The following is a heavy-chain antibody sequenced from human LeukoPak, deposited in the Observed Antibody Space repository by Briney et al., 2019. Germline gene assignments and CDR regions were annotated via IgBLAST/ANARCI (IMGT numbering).Heavy chain of an antibody. D-gene: IGHD2-2*01. CDR3: AKIRYCSSTSCYFGWFDP. Sequence: GGSLRLSCAASGFTFGSYAMSWVRQAPGKGLEWVSSISAYGAGTNYADSVKGRFTISRDNSKNTLYLQMNSLRAEDTAVYYCAKIRYCSSTSCYFGWFDPWGQGTLVTVSS. V-gene: IGHV3-23*01. CDR2: ISAYGAGT. J-gene: IGHJ5*02. CDR1: GFTFGSYA.